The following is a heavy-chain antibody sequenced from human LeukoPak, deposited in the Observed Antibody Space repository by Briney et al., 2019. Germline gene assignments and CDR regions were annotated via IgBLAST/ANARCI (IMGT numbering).Heavy chain of an antibody. CDR1: GGTFSTNA. D-gene: IGHD2-2*03. J-gene: IGHJ5*02. Sequence: SVKVSCKASGGTFSTNAISWVRQAPGQGLEWMGSIIAIFGTSNYAQKFQGRVTITTDESTSTAYMELSNLRSEDTAVYYCARGVGDCSSTSCYVDWFDPWGQGTLVTVSS. CDR2: IIAIFGTS. V-gene: IGHV1-69*05. CDR3: ARGVGDCSSTSCYVDWFDP.